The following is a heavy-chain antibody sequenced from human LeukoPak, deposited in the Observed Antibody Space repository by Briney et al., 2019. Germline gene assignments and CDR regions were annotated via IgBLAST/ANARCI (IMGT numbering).Heavy chain of an antibody. CDR1: GGSISSYY. J-gene: IGHJ4*02. Sequence: PSETLSLTCTVSGGSISSYYWSWIRQPPGKRQKWIGYIYNSGSTNYNPSLKSRVTISVDTSKNQFSLKVSSVTAADTAVYYCARQKLVTPSFDYWGQGTLVTVSS. V-gene: IGHV4-59*08. CDR3: ARQKLVTPSFDY. CDR2: IYNSGST. D-gene: IGHD4-23*01.